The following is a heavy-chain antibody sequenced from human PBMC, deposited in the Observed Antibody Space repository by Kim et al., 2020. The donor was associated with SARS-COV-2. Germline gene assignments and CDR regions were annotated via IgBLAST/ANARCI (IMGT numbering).Heavy chain of an antibody. CDR2: IYTDGTT. CDR3: AGEINCLGSDNYHNHNCFDP. D-gene: IGHD3-10*01. V-gene: IGHV3-53*01. J-gene: IGHJ5*02. CDR1: GFTVSMRF. Sequence: GGSLRLSCAASGFTVSMRFMNWVRQAPGKGLEWVSGIYTDGTTWYADSVKGRFTMSRDSSKNTLYLQMNSLRAEDTAVYYCAGEINCLGSDNYHNHNCFDPWGQGTLVTVSS.